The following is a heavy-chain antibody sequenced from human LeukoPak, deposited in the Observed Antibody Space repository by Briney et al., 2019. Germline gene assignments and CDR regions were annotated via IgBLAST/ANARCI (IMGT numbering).Heavy chain of an antibody. Sequence: ASVKVSCKASGYTFTGYYMHWVRQAPGQGLEWMGWINPNSGNTGYAQKFQGRVTMTRNTSISTAYVELSSLRSEDTAVYYCARMSYYDSSGDNWFDPWGQGTLVTVSS. CDR1: GYTFTGYY. J-gene: IGHJ5*02. CDR3: ARMSYYDSSGDNWFDP. V-gene: IGHV1-8*02. D-gene: IGHD3-22*01. CDR2: INPNSGNT.